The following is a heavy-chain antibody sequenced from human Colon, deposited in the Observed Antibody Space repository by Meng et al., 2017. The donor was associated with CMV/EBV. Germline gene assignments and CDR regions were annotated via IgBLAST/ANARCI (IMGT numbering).Heavy chain of an antibody. CDR3: ARGGLVYDYGEEYYYFYGIDV. J-gene: IGHJ6*02. D-gene: IGHD3/OR15-3a*01. Sequence: YYWSGIRETPGKGLEWIGEINHRGNTNYNLSLKSRSSISIDTSKNQFSLKLRSVTAADTAVYYCARGGLVYDYGEEYYYFYGIDVWAQGTLVTVSS. V-gene: IGHV4-34*01. CDR2: INHRGNT. CDR1: YY.